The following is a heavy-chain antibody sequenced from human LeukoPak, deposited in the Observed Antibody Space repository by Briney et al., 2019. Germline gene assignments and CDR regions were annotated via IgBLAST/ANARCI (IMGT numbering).Heavy chain of an antibody. CDR2: IDSTGST. CDR3: ARRERLGYSYGRGTLDI. CDR1: GILVSSNY. V-gene: IGHV3-66*01. D-gene: IGHD5-18*01. J-gene: IGHJ3*02. Sequence: PGGSLRLSCVPSGILVSSNYMSWVRQAPGKGLEWVSFIDSTGSTYYADSVKGRFTISRDNSRNTLYLQMNSLRVEDTAVYYCARRERLGYSYGRGTLDIWGHGTMVSVSS.